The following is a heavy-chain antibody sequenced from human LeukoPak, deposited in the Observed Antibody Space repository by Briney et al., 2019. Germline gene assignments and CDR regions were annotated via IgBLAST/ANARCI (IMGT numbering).Heavy chain of an antibody. V-gene: IGHV3-15*01. D-gene: IGHD3-3*02. CDR3: TSPAFLGKSPYGLDV. Sequence: GGSLRLSCAASGFTLSSVWMSWVRQAPGKGLEWVGRIKSKTDGETTDYAAHVEARFIISRDESKNMLSLQVNRLKTEDTAVYFCTSPAFLGKSPYGLDVWGQGTTVTVS. CDR1: GFTLSSVW. J-gene: IGHJ6*02. CDR2: IKSKTDGETT.